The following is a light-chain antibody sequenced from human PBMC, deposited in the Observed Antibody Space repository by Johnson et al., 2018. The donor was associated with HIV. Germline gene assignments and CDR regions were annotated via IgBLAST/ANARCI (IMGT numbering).Light chain of an antibody. J-gene: IGLJ1*01. Sequence: QSVLTQPPSVSAAPGQKVTISCSGSSSNIGNNYVSWYQQLPGTAPKLLIYENNKRPSWIPDRFSGSKSGTSATLGITGLQTGDEADYYCGTWDSSLSAGGVFGTGTKVTVL. CDR2: ENN. CDR1: SSNIGNNY. V-gene: IGLV1-51*02. CDR3: GTWDSSLSAGGV.